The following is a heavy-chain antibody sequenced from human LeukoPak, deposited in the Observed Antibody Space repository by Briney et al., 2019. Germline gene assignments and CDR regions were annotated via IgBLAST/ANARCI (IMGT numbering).Heavy chain of an antibody. Sequence: SVKVSCKASGGTFSSYAFSWVRQAPGQGLEWMGGIIPIFGTANYAQKFQGRVTITADESTSTAYMELSSLRSEGTAVYYCASFGVYDFWSGYYPLDYWGQGTLVTVSS. V-gene: IGHV1-69*13. CDR1: GGTFSSYA. CDR2: IIPIFGTA. J-gene: IGHJ4*02. CDR3: ASFGVYDFWSGYYPLDY. D-gene: IGHD3-3*01.